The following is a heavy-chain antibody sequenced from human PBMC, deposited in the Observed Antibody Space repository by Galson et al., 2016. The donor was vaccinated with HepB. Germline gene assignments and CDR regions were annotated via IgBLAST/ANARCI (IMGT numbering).Heavy chain of an antibody. CDR2: SRNKAKSYST. CDR3: VRDLGSYCAAGVRYPVGD. CDR1: GFTLSDHY. Sequence: SLRLSCAASGFTLSDHYVDWVRQAPGRGLEWVGRSRNKAKSYSTEYAASVRGRFTISRDDSKNSLYLQMNSLKTEDTAVYYCVRDLGSYCAAGVRYPVGDWGQGTLVTVSS. J-gene: IGHJ4*02. D-gene: IGHD2-8*02. V-gene: IGHV3-72*01.